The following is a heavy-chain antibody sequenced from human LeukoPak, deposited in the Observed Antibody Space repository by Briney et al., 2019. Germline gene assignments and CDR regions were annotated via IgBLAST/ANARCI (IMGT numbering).Heavy chain of an antibody. D-gene: IGHD1-14*01. CDR3: AREILGGFNPGAY. Sequence: SETLSLTCTVSLDSTTSNFWSWVRQPPGKGLEWIGEIHRSGSPNYNPSLQSRVTISIDRSRNQFVLELSSVTAADTAFYYCAREILGGFNPGAYWGQGTLVTVSS. V-gene: IGHV4-4*02. CDR1: LDSTTSNF. CDR2: IHRSGSP. J-gene: IGHJ4*02.